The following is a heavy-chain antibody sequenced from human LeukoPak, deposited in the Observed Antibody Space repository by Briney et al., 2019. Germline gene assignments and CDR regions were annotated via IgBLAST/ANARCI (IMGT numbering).Heavy chain of an antibody. V-gene: IGHV4-59*08. J-gene: IGHJ5*02. CDR2: IYYSGST. D-gene: IGHD3-10*01. CDR1: GGSISSYY. Sequence: SETLSLTCTVSGGSISSYYWSWIRQPPGKGLEWIGYIYYSGSTNYNPSLKSRVTISVDTSKNQFSLKLSSVTAADTAVYYCAGTYGSGSYLSPWGQGTLVTVSS. CDR3: AGTYGSGSYLSP.